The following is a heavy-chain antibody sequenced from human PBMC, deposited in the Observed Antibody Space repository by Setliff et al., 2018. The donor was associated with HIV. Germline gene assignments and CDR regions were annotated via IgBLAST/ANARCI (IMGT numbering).Heavy chain of an antibody. J-gene: IGHJ5*01. CDR2: IKQDGSEE. CDR1: GFTFSSYW. D-gene: IGHD3-22*01. Sequence: PGGSLRLSCAASGFTFSSYWMSWVRQPPGKGLEWVANIKQDGSEEYRVDSVKGRFTISRDHAKNSLYLQMNSLRAEDTAVYYCARKIYYNESRDKGWFDSWGQGTLVTVSS. V-gene: IGHV3-7*03. CDR3: ARKIYYNESRDKGWFDS.